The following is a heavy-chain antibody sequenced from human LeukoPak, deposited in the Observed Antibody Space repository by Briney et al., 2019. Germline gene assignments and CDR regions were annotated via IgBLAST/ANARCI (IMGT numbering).Heavy chain of an antibody. J-gene: IGHJ4*02. CDR2: ISSSGSTI. CDR1: GFTFSAYK. V-gene: IGHV3-11*01. Sequence: GGSLSLSGAASGFTFSAYKMSWIRQAPGKGLEWVSYISSSGSTIYYADSVKGRFTISRDNAKNSLYLQMNSLRAEDTAVYYCARAPPQFDYWGQGTLVTVSS. CDR3: ARAPPQFDY.